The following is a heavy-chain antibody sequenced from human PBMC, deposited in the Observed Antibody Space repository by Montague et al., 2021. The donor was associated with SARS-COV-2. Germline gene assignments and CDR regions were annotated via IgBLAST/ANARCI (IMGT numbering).Heavy chain of an antibody. CDR2: INSDGSST. CDR1: GFTFRSYW. V-gene: IGHV3-74*01. Sequence: SLRLSCAASGFTFRSYWMHWVRQAPGKGLVWVSRINSDGSSTGYADSVKGRFTISRDNAKNTLYLQMNSLRAEDTAVYYCARSIGEFWSGYEDYYSAMGVWGQGTTVTVSS. J-gene: IGHJ6*02. D-gene: IGHD3-3*01. CDR3: ARSIGEFWSGYEDYYSAMGV.